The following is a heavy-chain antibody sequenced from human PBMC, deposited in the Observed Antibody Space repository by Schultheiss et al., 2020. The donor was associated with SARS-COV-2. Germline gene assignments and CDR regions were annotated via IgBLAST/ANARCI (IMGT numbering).Heavy chain of an antibody. V-gene: IGHV4-34*01. CDR1: GGSFSGYY. CDR3: AREGGKVVVAANWFDP. D-gene: IGHD2-15*01. J-gene: IGHJ5*02. CDR2: INHSGST. Sequence: SETLSLTCAVYGGSFSGYYWSWIRQPPGKGLEWIGEINHSGSTNYNPSLKSRVTISVDTSKNQFSLKLSSVTAADTAVYYCAREGGKVVVAANWFDPWGQGTLVTVSS.